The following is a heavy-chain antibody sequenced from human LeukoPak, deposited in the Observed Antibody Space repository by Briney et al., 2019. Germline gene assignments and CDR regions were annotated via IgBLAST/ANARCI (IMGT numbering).Heavy chain of an antibody. D-gene: IGHD3-22*01. V-gene: IGHV4-34*01. J-gene: IGHJ4*02. CDR3: ATYYDSSGYYYFDY. CDR2: INHSGSA. Sequence: SETLSLTCAVYGGSFIAYYWSWIRQSPGKGLEWIGEINHSGSANYNPSLKSRVTISDDTSKNQFSLRLRSVTAADTALYYCATYYDSSGYYYFDYWGQGSLVTVSS. CDR1: GGSFIAYY.